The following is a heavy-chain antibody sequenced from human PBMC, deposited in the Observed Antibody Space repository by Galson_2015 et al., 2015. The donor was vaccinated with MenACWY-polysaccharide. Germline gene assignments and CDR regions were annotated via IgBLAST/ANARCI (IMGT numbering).Heavy chain of an antibody. Sequence: ETLSLTCTVSGGSISSSYYWGWIRQPPGKGLEWIGNIYYSGSTYYNPSLKSRVTISIYTSKDQLSLKLSSVTAADTAIYYCARVRSSGTYYDFDYWGQGTLVTVSS. V-gene: IGHV4-39*07. J-gene: IGHJ4*02. D-gene: IGHD1-26*01. CDR1: GGSISSSYY. CDR3: ARVRSSGTYYDFDY. CDR2: IYYSGST.